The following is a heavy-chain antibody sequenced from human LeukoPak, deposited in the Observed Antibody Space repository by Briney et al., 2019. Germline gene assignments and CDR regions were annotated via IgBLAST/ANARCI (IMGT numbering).Heavy chain of an antibody. V-gene: IGHV4-4*07. CDR2: SYISGA. CDR1: DGSITSFY. CDR3: ARGSNWFDL. J-gene: IGHJ5*02. Sequence: SETLSLTCTVSDGSITSFYWSWIRQPAGKGLEWIGRSYISGANHNPSLKSRVTMSVDMSKNHFSLKLSSVTAADTAVYYCARGSNWFDLWGQGTLVTVSS.